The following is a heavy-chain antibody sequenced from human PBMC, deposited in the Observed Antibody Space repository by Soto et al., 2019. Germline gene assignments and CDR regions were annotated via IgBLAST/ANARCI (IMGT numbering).Heavy chain of an antibody. CDR1: GGSISSSSYY. V-gene: IGHV4-39*01. J-gene: IGHJ6*02. Sequence: SETLSLTCTVSGGSISSSSYYWGWIRQPPGKGLEWIGSIYYSGSTYYNPSLKSRVTISVDTSKNQFSLKLSSVTAADTAVYYCATGGSGSYWLGNYYGMDVWGQGTTVTVSS. CDR2: IYYSGST. CDR3: ATGGSGSYWLGNYYGMDV. D-gene: IGHD3-10*01.